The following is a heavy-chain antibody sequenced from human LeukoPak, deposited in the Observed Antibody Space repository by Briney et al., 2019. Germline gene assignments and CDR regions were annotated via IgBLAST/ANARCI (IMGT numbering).Heavy chain of an antibody. CDR2: IYYSGST. J-gene: IGHJ4*02. CDR3: AKGRGYSGYKYYFDY. Sequence: SETLSLTCTVSGGSISSSSYYWGWIRQPPGKGLEWIGSIYYSGSTYYNPSLKSRVTISVDTSKDQFSLKLSFVTAADTAVYYCAKGRGYSGYKYYFDYWGQGTLATVSS. D-gene: IGHD5-12*01. V-gene: IGHV4-39*01. CDR1: GGSISSSSYY.